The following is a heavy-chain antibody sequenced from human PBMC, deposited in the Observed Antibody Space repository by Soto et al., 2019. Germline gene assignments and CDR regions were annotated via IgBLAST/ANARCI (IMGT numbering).Heavy chain of an antibody. CDR2: IYSGGST. V-gene: IGHV3-53*04. CDR3: AREYSGYDVRYYMDV. D-gene: IGHD5-12*01. Sequence: GGSLRLSCAASGFTVSSNYMSWVRQAPGKGLEWVSVIYSGGSTYCADSVKGRFTISRHNSKNTLYLQMNSLRAEDTAVYYCAREYSGYDVRYYMDVWGKGTTVTVSS. CDR1: GFTVSSNY. J-gene: IGHJ6*03.